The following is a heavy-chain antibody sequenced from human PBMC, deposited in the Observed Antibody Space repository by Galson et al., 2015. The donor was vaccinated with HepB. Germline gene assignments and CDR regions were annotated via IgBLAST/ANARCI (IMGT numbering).Heavy chain of an antibody. CDR2: IIPIFGTA. CDR3: ARHITMVRGVITPRDYYYYGMDV. V-gene: IGHV1-69*13. J-gene: IGHJ6*02. D-gene: IGHD3-10*01. CDR1: GGTFSSYA. Sequence: SVKVSCKASGGTFSSYAISWVRQAPGQGLEWMGGIIPIFGTANYAQKFQGRVTITADESTSTAYMELSSLRSEDTAVYYCARHITMVRGVITPRDYYYYGMDVWGQGTTVTVSS.